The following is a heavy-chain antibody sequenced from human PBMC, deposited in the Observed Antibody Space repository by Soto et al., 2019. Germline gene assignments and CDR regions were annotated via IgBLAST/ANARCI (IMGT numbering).Heavy chain of an antibody. V-gene: IGHV3-48*02. CDR3: AKRGGVVGGSEHPFFEY. D-gene: IGHD2-15*01. CDR1: GFTFSSYS. J-gene: IGHJ4*02. Sequence: GGSLRLSCAASGFTFSSYSMNWVRQAPGKGLEWVSYISSSSSTIYYADSVKGRFTISRDNAKNSLYLQMNSLRDEDTAVYYCAKRGGVVGGSEHPFFEYWGQGTLVTVSS. CDR2: ISSSSSTI.